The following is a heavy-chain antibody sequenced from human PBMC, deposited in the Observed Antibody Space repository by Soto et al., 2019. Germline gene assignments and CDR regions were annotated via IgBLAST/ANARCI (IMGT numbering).Heavy chain of an antibody. CDR2: IYYSGST. V-gene: IGHV4-59*01. J-gene: IGHJ4*02. CDR1: GGSISSYY. D-gene: IGHD6-13*01. Sequence: SETLSLTCTVSGGSISSYYWSWIRQPPGKGLEWIGYIYYSGSTNYNPSLKSRVTISVDTSKNQFSLKLSSVTAADTAVYYCARVPLTNSIAAAGLFDYWGQGTLVTVSS. CDR3: ARVPLTNSIAAAGLFDY.